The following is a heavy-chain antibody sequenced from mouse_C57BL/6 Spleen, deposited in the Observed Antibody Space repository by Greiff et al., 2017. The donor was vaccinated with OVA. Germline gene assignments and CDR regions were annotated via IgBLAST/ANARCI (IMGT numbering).Heavy chain of an antibody. CDR2: ISYDGSN. D-gene: IGHD2-2*01. Sequence: EVQRVESGPGLVKPSQSLSLTCSVTGYSITSGYYWNWIRQFPGNKLEWMGYISYDGSNNYNPSLKNRISITRDTSKNQFFLKLNSVTTEDTATYYCASIYYGYDDAMDYWGQGTSVTVSS. CDR3: ASIYYGYDDAMDY. J-gene: IGHJ4*01. CDR1: GYSITSGYY. V-gene: IGHV3-6*01.